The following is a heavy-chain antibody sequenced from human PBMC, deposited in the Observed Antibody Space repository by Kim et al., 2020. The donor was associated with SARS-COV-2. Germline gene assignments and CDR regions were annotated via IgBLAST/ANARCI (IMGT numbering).Heavy chain of an antibody. CDR3: ARAVALWFGALLPYYFDS. CDR1: GFTFSSYA. CDR2: ISYDGSNK. D-gene: IGHD3-10*01. Sequence: GGSLRLSCAASGFTFSSYAMHWVRQAPGKGLEWVAVISYDGSNKYYADSVKGRFTISRDNSKNTLYLQMNSLRAEDTAVYYCARAVALWFGALLPYYFDSWGQGTLVTVSS. V-gene: IGHV3-30*04. J-gene: IGHJ4*02.